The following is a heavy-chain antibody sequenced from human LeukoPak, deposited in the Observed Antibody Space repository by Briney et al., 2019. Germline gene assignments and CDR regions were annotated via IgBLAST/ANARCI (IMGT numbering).Heavy chain of an antibody. CDR1: GGSFSGYY. J-gene: IGHJ4*02. D-gene: IGHD5-18*01. CDR2: INHSGST. CDR3: ARDGDSYGFPFDY. V-gene: IGHV4-34*01. Sequence: PSETLSLTCAVYGGSFSGYYWSWIRQPPGKGLEWIGEINHSGSTNYNPSLKSRVTISVDTSKNQFSLKLSSVTAADTAVYYCARDGDSYGFPFDYWGQGTLVTVSS.